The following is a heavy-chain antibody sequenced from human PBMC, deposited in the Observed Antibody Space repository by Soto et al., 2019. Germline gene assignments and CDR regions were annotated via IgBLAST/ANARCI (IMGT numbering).Heavy chain of an antibody. Sequence: QLQLAQSGADVKKAGSSVKVSCKASGGTLSNSAFSWVRQAPGQGLEWMGGIIPVFGIVNYAQKFQDRDTITADESTSTAYMELRSLRSEDTAVYFCATGRIVVVGSRAYYGMDVWGQGTTVTV. CDR2: IIPVFGIV. V-gene: IGHV1-69*19. CDR1: GGTLSNSA. D-gene: IGHD3-22*01. CDR3: ATGRIVVVGSRAYYGMDV. J-gene: IGHJ6*02.